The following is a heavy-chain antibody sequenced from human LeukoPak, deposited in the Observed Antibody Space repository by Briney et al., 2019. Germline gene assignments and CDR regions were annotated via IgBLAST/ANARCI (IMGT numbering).Heavy chain of an antibody. CDR3: ARATYYDFWSGYPIYYYYGMDV. CDR2: ISYDGSNK. V-gene: IGHV3-30*04. Sequence: SGGSLRLSCAASGFTFSSYAMHWVRQAPGKGLEWVAVISYDGSNKYYADSVKGRFIISRDNSENTLYLQMNSLRAEDTAVYYCARATYYDFWSGYPIYYYYGMDVWGQGTTVTVSS. J-gene: IGHJ6*02. CDR1: GFTFSSYA. D-gene: IGHD3-3*01.